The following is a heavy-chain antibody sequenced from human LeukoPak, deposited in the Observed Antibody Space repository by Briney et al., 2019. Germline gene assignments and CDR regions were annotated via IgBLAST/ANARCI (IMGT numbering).Heavy chain of an antibody. V-gene: IGHV3-7*01. CDR2: IKEGGSDK. D-gene: IGHD3-3*01. J-gene: IGHJ2*01. CDR3: ARDIYRFFDL. CDR1: GFTFSSYW. Sequence: PGGSLRLSCAASGFTFSSYWMGWVRQAPGKGLEWVADIKEGGSDKYSVDSVKGRFTISRDNAKNSLYLQMNSLRAEDTAVYYCARDIYRFFDLWGRGTLVTVSS.